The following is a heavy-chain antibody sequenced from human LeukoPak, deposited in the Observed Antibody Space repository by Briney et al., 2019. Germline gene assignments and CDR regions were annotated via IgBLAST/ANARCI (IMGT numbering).Heavy chain of an antibody. D-gene: IGHD1-26*01. J-gene: IGHJ4*02. CDR3: ARYGSYGSFDY. V-gene: IGHV3-48*01. Sequence: PGGSLRLSCAASGFTFSSYSMNWVRQAPGKGLEWVSYISSSSSTIYYADSVKGRFTISRDNAKNSLYLQMNSLRAEDTAVYYCARYGSYGSFDYWGQGTLVTVSS. CDR1: GFTFSSYS. CDR2: ISSSSSTI.